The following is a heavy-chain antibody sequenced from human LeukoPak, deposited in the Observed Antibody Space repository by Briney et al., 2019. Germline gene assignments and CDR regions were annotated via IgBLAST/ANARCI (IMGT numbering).Heavy chain of an antibody. J-gene: IGHJ4*02. CDR1: GYTFTGYY. CDR3: ARGLGYYYDSSGYPH. Sequence: ASVKVSCKASGYTFTGYYMHWVRQAPGQGLEWMGWINPNSGGTNCAQKFQGRVTMTRDTSISTAYMELSRLRSDDTAVYYCARGLGYYYDSSGYPHWGQGTLVTVSS. CDR2: INPNSGGT. V-gene: IGHV1-2*02. D-gene: IGHD3-22*01.